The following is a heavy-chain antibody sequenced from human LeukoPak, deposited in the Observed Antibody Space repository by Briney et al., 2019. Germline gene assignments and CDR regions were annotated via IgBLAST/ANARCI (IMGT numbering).Heavy chain of an antibody. D-gene: IGHD3-9*01. J-gene: IGHJ4*02. CDR1: GFTFSSYA. Sequence: GGSLSLSCAASGFTFSSYAMSWVRQAPGKGLGWVSAISGSGGSTYYADSVKGRFTISRDNSMNTLYLQMNSLRAEDTAVYYCAKEVLRYFDWLPHLWGQGTLVTVSS. CDR3: AKEVLRYFDWLPHL. CDR2: ISGSGGST. V-gene: IGHV3-23*01.